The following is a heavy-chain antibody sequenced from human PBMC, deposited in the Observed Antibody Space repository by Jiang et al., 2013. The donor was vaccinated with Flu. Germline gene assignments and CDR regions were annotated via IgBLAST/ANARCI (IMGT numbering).Heavy chain of an antibody. CDR3: ARGHPTTIFGVVIQLGWFDP. CDR1: GYTFTSYD. V-gene: IGHV1-8*01. Sequence: SGAEVKKPGASVKVSCKASGYTFTSYDINWVRQATGQGLEWMGWMNPNSGNTGYAQKFQGRVTMTRNTSISTAYMELSSLRSEDTAVYYCARGHPTTIFGVVIQLGWFDPWGQGTLVTVSS. CDR2: MNPNSGNT. J-gene: IGHJ5*02. D-gene: IGHD3-3*01.